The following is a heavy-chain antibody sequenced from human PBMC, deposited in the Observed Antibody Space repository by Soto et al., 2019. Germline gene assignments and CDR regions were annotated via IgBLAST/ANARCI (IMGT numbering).Heavy chain of an antibody. CDR3: AREPIDSSGYYSPHFDY. V-gene: IGHV3-48*02. Sequence: GGSLRLSCAASGFTFSSYSMNWVRQAPGKGLEWVSYISSSSSTIYYADSVKGRFTISRDNAKNSLYLQMNSLRDEETAVYYCAREPIDSSGYYSPHFDYWGQGTLVTVSS. CDR2: ISSSSSTI. D-gene: IGHD3-22*01. J-gene: IGHJ4*02. CDR1: GFTFSSYS.